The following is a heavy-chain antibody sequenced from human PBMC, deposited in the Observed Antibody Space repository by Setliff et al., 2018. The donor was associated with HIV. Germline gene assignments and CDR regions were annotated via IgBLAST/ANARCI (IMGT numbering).Heavy chain of an antibody. V-gene: IGHV4-61*01. Sequence: PSETLSLTCTVSGGSISSSSYYWSWIRQPPGKGLEWIGYIYYSGSTNYSPSLKSRVTISVDTSKNQVSLKLSSVTAADTAVYYCAREIYGGNSRPFDYWGQGILVTVSS. CDR2: IYYSGST. J-gene: IGHJ4*02. CDR3: AREIYGGNSRPFDY. CDR1: GGSISSSSYY. D-gene: IGHD4-17*01.